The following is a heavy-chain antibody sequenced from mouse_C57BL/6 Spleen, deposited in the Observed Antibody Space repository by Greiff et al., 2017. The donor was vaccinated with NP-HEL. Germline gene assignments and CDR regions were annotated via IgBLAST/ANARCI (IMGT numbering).Heavy chain of an antibody. V-gene: IGHV1-26*01. Sequence: VQLQQSGPELVKPGASVKISCKASGYTFTDYYMNWVKQSHGKSLEWIGDINPNNGGTSYNQKFKGKATLTVDKSSSTAYMELRSLTSEDSAVYYCARPHYYDYAWFAYWGQGTLVTVSA. CDR1: GYTFTDYY. D-gene: IGHD2-4*01. CDR2: INPNNGGT. J-gene: IGHJ3*01. CDR3: ARPHYYDYAWFAY.